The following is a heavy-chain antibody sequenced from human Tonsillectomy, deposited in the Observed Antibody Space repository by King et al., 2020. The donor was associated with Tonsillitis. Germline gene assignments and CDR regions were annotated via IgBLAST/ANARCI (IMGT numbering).Heavy chain of an antibody. V-gene: IGHV4-59*11. Sequence: VQLQESGAGLVKPSETLSLTCTVSGGSISSHYWRWIRQPPGKGLEWIGYIYYSGSTNDKPSLKSRVTISVDTSKKQFSLKLSSVTAADTAVYYCARGIAGYQGDYYYYMDVWGKGTTVTVSS. D-gene: IGHD2-2*01. CDR1: GGSISSHY. CDR3: ARGIAGYQGDYYYYMDV. CDR2: IYYSGST. J-gene: IGHJ6*03.